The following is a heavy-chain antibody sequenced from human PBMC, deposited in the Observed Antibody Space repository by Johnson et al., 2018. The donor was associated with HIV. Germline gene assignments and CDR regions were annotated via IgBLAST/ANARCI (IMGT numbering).Heavy chain of an antibody. V-gene: IGHV3-30*04. Sequence: QVQLVESGGGVVQPGRSLRVSCAASGFTFSTYAMHWVRQAPGKGLAWVAVISNDGSNKYYAQSVKGRFTISRDNSKNTLYLQMNSLRAEDTAVYYCAIESLLPAMTAFDFWGQGTMVTVSS. CDR2: ISNDGSNK. CDR1: GFTFSTYA. J-gene: IGHJ3*01. CDR3: AIESLLPAMTAFDF. D-gene: IGHD2-2*01.